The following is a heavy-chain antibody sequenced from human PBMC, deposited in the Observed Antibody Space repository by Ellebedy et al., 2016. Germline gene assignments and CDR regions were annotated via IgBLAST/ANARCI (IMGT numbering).Heavy chain of an antibody. CDR1: GFLFRGYN. CDR3: AKDFKGLTTLGGYYYYGMDV. J-gene: IGHJ6*02. Sequence: GGSLRLSXVGSGFLFRGYNMNWARQAPGKGLEWVSSITSGSTYIYYADSVKGRFTISRDNAKNSVYLQMNSLRGEDTAVYYCAKDFKGLTTLGGYYYYGMDVWGQGTTVTVSS. V-gene: IGHV3-21*01. D-gene: IGHD4-11*01. CDR2: ITSGSTYI.